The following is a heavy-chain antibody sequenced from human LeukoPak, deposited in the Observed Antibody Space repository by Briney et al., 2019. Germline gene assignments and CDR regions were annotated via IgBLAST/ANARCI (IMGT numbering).Heavy chain of an antibody. Sequence: GGSLRLSCAASGFSFSSYSTECVRQAPGKGLGWVLCISSRKSYIFYADSVKGRFTITRDNAKNSLYLEMTSLRAEDTAVYYCASGSPAGDYWGQGTLVTVSS. D-gene: IGHD1-26*01. CDR2: ISSRKSYI. V-gene: IGHV3-21*01. CDR3: ASGSPAGDY. CDR1: GFSFSSYS. J-gene: IGHJ4*02.